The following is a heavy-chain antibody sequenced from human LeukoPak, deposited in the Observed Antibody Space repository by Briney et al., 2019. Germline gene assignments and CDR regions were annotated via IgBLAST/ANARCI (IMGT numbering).Heavy chain of an antibody. CDR1: GGSVSSGNYY. Sequence: SETLSLTCSVSGGSVSSGNYYWSWIRQPPGKGLEWIGHVDYSGTTSYNPSLRRRVAISLETSKNQFSLKVMYLTAADTAVYYCARGIRTGYGYWGQGTLVTVSS. CDR2: VDYSGTT. J-gene: IGHJ4*02. V-gene: IGHV4-61*01. CDR3: ARGIRTGYGY. D-gene: IGHD1-1*01.